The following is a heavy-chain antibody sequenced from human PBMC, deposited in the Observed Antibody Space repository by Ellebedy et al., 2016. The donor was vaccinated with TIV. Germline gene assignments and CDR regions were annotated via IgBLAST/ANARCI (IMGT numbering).Heavy chain of an antibody. CDR1: GFTFSSYA. D-gene: IGHD5-24*01. V-gene: IGHV3-30-3*01. J-gene: IGHJ3*02. CDR2: ISYDGSNK. CDR3: AREWLRSAFDI. Sequence: GGSLRLSXAASGFTFSSYAMHWVRQAPGKGLEWVAVISYDGSNKYYADSVKGRFTISRDNSKNTLYLQMNSLRAEDTAVYYCAREWLRSAFDIWGQGTMVTVSS.